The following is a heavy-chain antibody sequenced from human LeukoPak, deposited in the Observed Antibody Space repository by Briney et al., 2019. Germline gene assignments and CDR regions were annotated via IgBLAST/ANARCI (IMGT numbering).Heavy chain of an antibody. CDR1: GGSISSSSYY. CDR3: ARRRDFWSGYNFDY. V-gene: IGHV4-39*01. CDR2: TYYSGIT. J-gene: IGHJ4*02. Sequence: SETLSLTCTVSGGSISSSSYYWGWIRQPPGKGLEWIWSTYYSGITYYNPSLKSRVTISVDTSKNQFSLKLSSVTAADTAVYYCARRRDFWSGYNFDYWGQGTLVTVSS. D-gene: IGHD3-3*01.